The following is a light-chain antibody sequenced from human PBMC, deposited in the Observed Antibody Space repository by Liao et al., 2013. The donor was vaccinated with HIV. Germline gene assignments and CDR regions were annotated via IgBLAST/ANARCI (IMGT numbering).Light chain of an antibody. CDR3: QAWDRSADVV. V-gene: IGLV3-21*01. CDR1: KIGSES. Sequence: SYVLTQPASVSVAPGNTATITCGGGKIGSESVHWYQQRSGQAPVLVIFHGIDRPSGIPERFSGSNSGNTATLTISGTQAMDEADYFCQAWDRSADVVFGGGTKLTVL. CDR2: HGI. J-gene: IGLJ2*01.